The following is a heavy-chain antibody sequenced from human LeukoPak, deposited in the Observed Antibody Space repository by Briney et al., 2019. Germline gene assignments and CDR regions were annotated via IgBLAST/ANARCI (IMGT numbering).Heavy chain of an antibody. J-gene: IGHJ6*03. V-gene: IGHV3-48*01. CDR1: GFTFSSYE. Sequence: GGSLRLSCAASGFTFSSYEMNWVRQAPGKGLEWVSYISSSSSTIYYADSVKGRFTISRDNAKNSLYLQMNSLRAEDTAVYYCARLITNYYYYYMDVWGKGTTVTVSS. D-gene: IGHD1-14*01. CDR3: ARLITNYYYYYMDV. CDR2: ISSSSSTI.